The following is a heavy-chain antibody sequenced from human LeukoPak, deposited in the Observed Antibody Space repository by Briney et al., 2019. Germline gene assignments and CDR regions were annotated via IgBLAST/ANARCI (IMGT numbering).Heavy chain of an antibody. CDR1: GYTFTGYY. D-gene: IGHD6-13*01. CDR2: INPSGGST. Sequence: ASVKVSCKASGYTFTGYYMHWVRQAPGQGLEWMGIINPSGGSTSYARKFRGRVTLTRDMSTSTVYMELSSLRSEGTAVSYCARESPYPAGSSSYWFDPWGQGTLVTVSS. V-gene: IGHV1-46*01. CDR3: ARESPYPAGSSSYWFDP. J-gene: IGHJ5*02.